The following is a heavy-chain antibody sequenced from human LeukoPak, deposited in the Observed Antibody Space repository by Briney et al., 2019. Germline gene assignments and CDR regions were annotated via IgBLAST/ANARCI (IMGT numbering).Heavy chain of an antibody. Sequence: GGSLRLSCAASGFTFSSYGMHWVRQAPGKGLEWVAVMSYDGNDAYYADSVKGRFTISRDNSKNTLFLQMNSLRAEDTAVYYCASDSRGYIDYWGQGTLVTVSS. CDR2: MSYDGNDA. CDR1: GFTFSSYG. V-gene: IGHV3-30*03. J-gene: IGHJ4*02. D-gene: IGHD6-19*01. CDR3: ASDSRGYIDY.